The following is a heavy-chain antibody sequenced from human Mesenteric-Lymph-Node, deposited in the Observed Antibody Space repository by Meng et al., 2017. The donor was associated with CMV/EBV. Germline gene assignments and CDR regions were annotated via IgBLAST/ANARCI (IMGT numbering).Heavy chain of an antibody. D-gene: IGHD6-13*01. V-gene: IGHV1-69*04. J-gene: IGHJ4*02. Sequence: SVKVSCKPSGDTLNTYTISWVRQAPGQGLEWMGRIIPIFDMPTYAQNFLGRLTFTADKSTSTTYMELSGLRSEDTAVYYCARDEVGGSSPTYWGLGTLVTVSS. CDR1: GDTLNTYT. CDR2: IIPIFDMP. CDR3: ARDEVGGSSPTY.